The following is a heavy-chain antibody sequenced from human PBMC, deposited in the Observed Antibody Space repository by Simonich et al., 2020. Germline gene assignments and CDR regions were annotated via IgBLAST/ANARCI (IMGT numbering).Heavy chain of an antibody. CDR3: ARDPVVPAAIRNAFDI. V-gene: IGHV1-2*02. Sequence: QVQLVQSGAEVKKPGASVKVSCKASGYTFTGYYMPWVGQAPGQGLEWMGWINPNSGGTNYAQKFKGRVTMTRDTSISPAYMELSRLKSDDTAVYYCARDPVVPAAIRNAFDIWGQGTMVTVSS. CDR2: INPNSGGT. CDR1: GYTFTGYY. J-gene: IGHJ3*02. D-gene: IGHD2-2*01.